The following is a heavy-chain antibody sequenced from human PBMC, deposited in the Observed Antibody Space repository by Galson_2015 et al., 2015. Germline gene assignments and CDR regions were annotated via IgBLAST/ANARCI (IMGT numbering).Heavy chain of an antibody. CDR1: GGSISSSSYY. Sequence: ETLSLTCTVSGGSISSSSYYWGWIRQPPGKGLEWIGSIYYSGSTYYNPTLKSRVTISVDTSKNQFSLKLSSVTAADTAVYYCARELGGWGPDYWGQGTLVTVSS. J-gene: IGHJ4*02. D-gene: IGHD3-3*01. V-gene: IGHV4-39*07. CDR2: IYYSGST. CDR3: ARELGGWGPDY.